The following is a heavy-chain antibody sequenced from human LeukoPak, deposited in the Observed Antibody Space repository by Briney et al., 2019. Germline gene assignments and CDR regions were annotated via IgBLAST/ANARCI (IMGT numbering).Heavy chain of an antibody. CDR2: IDHRGDT. J-gene: IGHJ4*03. CDR1: GGSFSRYY. D-gene: IGHD5-24*01. V-gene: IGHV4-34*01. Sequence: SETLSLTCAVYGGSFSRYYWSWIRQSPGKGLEWIAEIDHRGDTNYNPSVKSRVTISVDTSKNQFSLKVRSLSAADTALYYCARGATISETGYFDFWGQGTLVTVST. CDR3: ARGATISETGYFDF.